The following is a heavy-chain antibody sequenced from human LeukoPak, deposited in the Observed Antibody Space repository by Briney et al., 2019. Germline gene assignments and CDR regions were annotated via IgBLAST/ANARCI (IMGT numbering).Heavy chain of an antibody. CDR3: AKGLGYCSGGSCCVSFDY. CDR1: GFTFSSYA. CDR2: ISGSGGST. Sequence: GGSLRLSCAASGFTFSSYAMSWVRQAPGKGLEWVSAISGSGGSTYYADSVKGRFTISRDNSKNTLYLQMNSLRAEDTAVYYCAKGLGYCSGGSCCVSFDYWGQGTLVTVSS. D-gene: IGHD2-15*01. V-gene: IGHV3-23*01. J-gene: IGHJ4*02.